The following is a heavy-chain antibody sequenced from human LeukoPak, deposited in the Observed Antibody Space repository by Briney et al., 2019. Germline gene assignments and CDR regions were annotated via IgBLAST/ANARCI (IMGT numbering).Heavy chain of an antibody. CDR2: IYHSGST. Sequence: SETLSLTCTVSGYSISSGYYWGWIRQPPGKGLEWIGSIYHSGSTYYNPSLKSRVTISVDTSKNQFSLKLSSVTAADTAVYYCARVLMGATSYFDYWGQGTLVTVSS. V-gene: IGHV4-38-2*02. J-gene: IGHJ4*02. D-gene: IGHD1-26*01. CDR3: ARVLMGATSYFDY. CDR1: GYSISSGYY.